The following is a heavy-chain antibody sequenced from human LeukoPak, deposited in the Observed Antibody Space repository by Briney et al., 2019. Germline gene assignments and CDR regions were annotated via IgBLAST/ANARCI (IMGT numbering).Heavy chain of an antibody. Sequence: PGGSLRLSCAASGFSFSTYAMHWVRQAPGKGLEWVAVISYEGSNKYYADSMQGRFTISRDNSKNTLYLQLNSLRDEDTAVYYCARDLCGGGSCYYVPDYWGRGTLVTVSS. CDR2: ISYEGSNK. J-gene: IGHJ4*02. V-gene: IGHV3-30-3*01. CDR1: GFSFSTYA. D-gene: IGHD2-15*01. CDR3: ARDLCGGGSCYYVPDY.